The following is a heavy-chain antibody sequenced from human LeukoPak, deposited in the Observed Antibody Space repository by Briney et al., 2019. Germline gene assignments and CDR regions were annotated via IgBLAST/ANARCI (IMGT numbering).Heavy chain of an antibody. D-gene: IGHD3-10*01. CDR1: GYTFTSYA. CDR3: ARHLWFGASMDV. V-gene: IGHV1-3*01. Sequence: GASVKVSCRASGYTFTSYAMHWVRQAPGQRLEWMGWINAGNGNTKYSQKFQGRVTITRDTSASTAYMELSSLRSEDTAVYYCARHLWFGASMDVWGQGTTVTVSS. CDR2: INAGNGNT. J-gene: IGHJ6*02.